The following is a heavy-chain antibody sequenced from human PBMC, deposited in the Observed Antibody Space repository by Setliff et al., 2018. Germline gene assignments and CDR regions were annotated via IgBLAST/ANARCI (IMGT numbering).Heavy chain of an antibody. D-gene: IGHD6-19*01. V-gene: IGHV1-24*01. CDR1: GYTFTVYT. Sequence: GASVKVSCKASGYTFTVYTMNWVRQAPGQGLEWMGVINPKNGGATYPQNLQGRVTMTEDTSTDTAYMELSSLRSEDTAVYYCAFNSGWYGYYFDYWGQGTLVTVSS. J-gene: IGHJ4*02. CDR2: INPKNGGA. CDR3: AFNSGWYGYYFDY.